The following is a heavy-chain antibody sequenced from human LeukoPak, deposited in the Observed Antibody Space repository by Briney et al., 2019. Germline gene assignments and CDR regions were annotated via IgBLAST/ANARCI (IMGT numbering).Heavy chain of an antibody. CDR1: GFTFSSYE. Sequence: GGSLRLSCAASGFTFSSYEMNWVRQAPGKGLEWVSYISSSGSTIYYADSVKGRFTISRDNAKNSLYLQMNSLRAEDTAVYYCARVWQSAAFDIWGQGTMVTVSS. D-gene: IGHD6-19*01. CDR3: ARVWQSAAFDI. J-gene: IGHJ3*02. CDR2: ISSSGSTI. V-gene: IGHV3-48*03.